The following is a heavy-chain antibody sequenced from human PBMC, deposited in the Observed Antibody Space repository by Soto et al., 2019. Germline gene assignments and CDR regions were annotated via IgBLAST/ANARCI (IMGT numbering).Heavy chain of an antibody. CDR3: ARDGREASGMDV. D-gene: IGHD1-26*01. CDR2: IYYRGST. V-gene: IGHV4-59*11. J-gene: IGHJ6*02. CDR1: GGSISSHY. Sequence: PSETLSLTCTVSGGSISSHYWSWVRQAPGEGLEWIGHIYYRGSTSYNPSLRSRSTISVDTSNNQFSLKLNSVTTADTAVYYCARDGREASGMDVWGQGTTVTVSS.